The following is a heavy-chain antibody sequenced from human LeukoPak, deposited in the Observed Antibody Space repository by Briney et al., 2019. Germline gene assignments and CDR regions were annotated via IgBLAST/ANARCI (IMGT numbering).Heavy chain of an antibody. CDR3: AREPELGIAAAYDY. Sequence: GGSLRLSCAASGFTFSNAWMSWVRQAPGKGLEWVSSISSSSSYVYYADSVKGRFTISRDNAKNSLYLQMNSLRAEDTAVYYCAREPELGIAAAYDYWGQGTLVTVSS. J-gene: IGHJ4*02. V-gene: IGHV3-21*01. D-gene: IGHD6-13*01. CDR1: GFTFSNAW. CDR2: ISSSSSYV.